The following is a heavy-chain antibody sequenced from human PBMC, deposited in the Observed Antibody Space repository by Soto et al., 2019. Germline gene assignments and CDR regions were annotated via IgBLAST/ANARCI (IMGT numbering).Heavy chain of an antibody. CDR2: IYWDDDK. D-gene: IGHD2-2*01. V-gene: IGHV2-5*02. CDR1: GFSLSTSGVG. Sequence: QITLKESGPTLVKPTQTLTLTCTFSGFSLSTSGVGVGWIRQPPGKALEWRALIYWDDDKRYSPSLKSRLTIRRDTSKNQVVLTMPTMVPVDTASYLCAHSPGVVVPAPLRFSVYFEYWGQGTLVTVSS. CDR3: AHSPGVVVPAPLRFSVYFEY. J-gene: IGHJ4*02.